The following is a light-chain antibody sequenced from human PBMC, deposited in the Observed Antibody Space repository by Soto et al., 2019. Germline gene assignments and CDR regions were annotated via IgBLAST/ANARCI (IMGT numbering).Light chain of an antibody. Sequence: QSALTQPASVSGSPGQSITISCTGTSSDVGGYNYVSWYQQHPDKAPKLLIYGNSNRPSGVPDRFSGSKSGTSASLAITGLQAEDEADYYCQSFDSSRFYVFGTGTKLTVL. V-gene: IGLV2-14*01. CDR1: SSDVGGYNY. CDR3: QSFDSSRFYV. CDR2: GNS. J-gene: IGLJ1*01.